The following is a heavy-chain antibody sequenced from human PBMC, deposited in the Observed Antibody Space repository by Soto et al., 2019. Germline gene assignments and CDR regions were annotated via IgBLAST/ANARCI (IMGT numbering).Heavy chain of an antibody. D-gene: IGHD1-26*01. CDR1: GGTFSSYA. Sequence: QVQLVQSGAEVKKPGYSVKVSCKASGGTFSSYAISWVRQAPGQGLEWMGGIIPIFGTANYAQKFQGRVTITADESTSTAYMELSSLRSEDTAVYYCARESIVGATNRRRRWFDPWGQGTLVTVSS. V-gene: IGHV1-69*12. CDR2: IIPIFGTA. J-gene: IGHJ5*02. CDR3: ARESIVGATNRRRRWFDP.